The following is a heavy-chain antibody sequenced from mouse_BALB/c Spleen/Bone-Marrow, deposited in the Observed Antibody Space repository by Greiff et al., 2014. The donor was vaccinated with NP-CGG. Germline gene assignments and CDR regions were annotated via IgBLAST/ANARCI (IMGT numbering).Heavy chain of an antibody. D-gene: IGHD2-10*02. J-gene: IGHJ3*01. CDR2: INPYNGGT. CDR1: GYSFTGYT. V-gene: IGHV1-18*01. CDR3: ARLYGNYAWFAY. Sequence: VQLQQPGPELVKPGASMKISCKASGYSFTGYTMNWVKQSHGKNLEWIGLINPYNGGTSYNQKFKGKATLTVDKSSSTAYMELLSLTSEASAFYYCARLYGNYAWFAYWGQGTLVTVSA.